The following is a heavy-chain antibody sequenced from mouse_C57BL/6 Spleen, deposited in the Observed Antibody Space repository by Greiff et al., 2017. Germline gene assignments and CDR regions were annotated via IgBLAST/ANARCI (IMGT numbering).Heavy chain of an antibody. V-gene: IGHV1-59*01. D-gene: IGHD2-4*01. Sequence: VQLQQPGAELVRPGPSVKLSCKASGYTFTSYWMHWVKQRPGQGLEWIGVIDPSDSYTNYNQKFKGKATLTVDTSSSTAYMQLSSLTSEDSAVYYCARFSMIRPFDYWGQGTTLTVSS. CDR2: IDPSDSYT. CDR3: ARFSMIRPFDY. CDR1: GYTFTSYW. J-gene: IGHJ2*01.